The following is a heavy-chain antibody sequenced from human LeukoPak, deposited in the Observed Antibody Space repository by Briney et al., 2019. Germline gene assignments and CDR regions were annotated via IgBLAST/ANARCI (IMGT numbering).Heavy chain of an antibody. CDR1: GGSISGYY. CDR2: IFYSGST. CDR3: ASEYYYDSSGYYYDY. V-gene: IGHV4-59*01. Sequence: PSETLSLTCTVSGGSISGYYWSWIRQPPGKGLEWIGYIFYSGSTNYNPSLKSRVTISVDTSKTHFSLKMSSVTAADTAVYSCASEYYYDSSGYYYDYWGQGPLVTVSS. J-gene: IGHJ4*02. D-gene: IGHD3-22*01.